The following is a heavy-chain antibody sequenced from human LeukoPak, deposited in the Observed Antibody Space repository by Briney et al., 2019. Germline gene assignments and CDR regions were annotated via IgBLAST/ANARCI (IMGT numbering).Heavy chain of an antibody. CDR2: IPYDGSDK. CDR3: AKGVVVAPDVTPFDY. J-gene: IGHJ4*02. CDR1: GFAFSSYG. V-gene: IGHV3-30*02. Sequence: GGSLRLSCAASGFAFSSYGMHWVRQAPGKGLEWVAFIPYDGSDKFYADSVKGRFTISRDNSKNTLYLQMNSLRAEDTAVYYCAKGVVVAPDVTPFDYWGQGTLVTVSS. D-gene: IGHD2-15*01.